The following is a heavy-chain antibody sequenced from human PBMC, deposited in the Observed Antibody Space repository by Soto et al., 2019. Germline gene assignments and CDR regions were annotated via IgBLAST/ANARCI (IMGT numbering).Heavy chain of an antibody. D-gene: IGHD2-2*01. V-gene: IGHV4-34*01. J-gene: IGHJ5*02. CDR2: INHSGST. CDR3: ARSLVVPAAMRGNWFDP. CDR1: GGSFSGYY. Sequence: SETLSLTCAVYGGSFSGYYCSWIRQPPGKGLEWIGEINHSGSTNYNPPLKSRVTISVDTSKNQFSLKLGSVTAADTAVYYCARSLVVPAAMRGNWFDPWGQGTLVTVSP.